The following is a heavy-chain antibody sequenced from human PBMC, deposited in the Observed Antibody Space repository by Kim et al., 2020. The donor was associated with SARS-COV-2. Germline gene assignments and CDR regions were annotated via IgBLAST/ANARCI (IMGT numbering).Heavy chain of an antibody. Sequence: SVKVSCKASGGTFSSYAISWVRQAPGQGLEWMGGIIPIFGTANYAQKFQGRVTITADESTSTAYMELSSLRSEDTAVYYCARHQDGVVTSWDFDYWGQGTLVTVSS. CDR3: ARHQDGVVTSWDFDY. V-gene: IGHV1-69*13. D-gene: IGHD2-21*02. CDR1: GGTFSSYA. J-gene: IGHJ4*02. CDR2: IIPIFGTA.